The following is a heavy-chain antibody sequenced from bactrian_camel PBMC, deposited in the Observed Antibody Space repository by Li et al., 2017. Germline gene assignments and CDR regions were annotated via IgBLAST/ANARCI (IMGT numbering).Heavy chain of an antibody. D-gene: IGHD6*01. V-gene: IGHV3S40*01. CDR2: INSGGGST. Sequence: QLVEFGGGLVQPGGSLRLSCAASGFTFSSYAMSWVRQAPGKGLEWVSRINSGGGSTYYADSVKGRFTIAQDKTKSTVYLQMNSLNPEDTALYYCAVDTRKGPIHCSLNPGPDFNIWGQGTQVTVS. J-gene: IGHJ4*01. CDR3: AVDTRKGPIHCSLNPGPDFNI. CDR1: GFTFSSYA.